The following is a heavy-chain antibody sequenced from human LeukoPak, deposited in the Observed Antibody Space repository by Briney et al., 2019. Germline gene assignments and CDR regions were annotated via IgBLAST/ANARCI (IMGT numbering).Heavy chain of an antibody. CDR3: ARGSGSSPYDY. Sequence: GGSLRLSCAASGFTFSDYAMSWVRQAPGKGLEWLSVISGGSGGSTYYADSVTGRFTVSRDNAKNSLYLQMNSLRAEDTAVYYCARGSGSSPYDYWGQGTLVTVSS. D-gene: IGHD6-13*01. CDR1: GFTFSDYA. J-gene: IGHJ4*02. CDR2: ISGGSGGST. V-gene: IGHV3-23*01.